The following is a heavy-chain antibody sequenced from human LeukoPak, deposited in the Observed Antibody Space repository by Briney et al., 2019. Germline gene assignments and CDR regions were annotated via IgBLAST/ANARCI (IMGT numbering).Heavy chain of an antibody. CDR3: ARADSPGASFHY. Sequence: ASVKVSCKASGYRFSSYDINWVRQATGQGLEWMAYMNPNSGNTVFAQNLRDRLTITRRTSMSTAYMELTSLRSQDTAVYYCARADSPGASFHYWGQGTLVTVSS. CDR2: MNPNSGNT. D-gene: IGHD1-26*01. V-gene: IGHV1-8*03. CDR1: GYRFSSYD. J-gene: IGHJ4*02.